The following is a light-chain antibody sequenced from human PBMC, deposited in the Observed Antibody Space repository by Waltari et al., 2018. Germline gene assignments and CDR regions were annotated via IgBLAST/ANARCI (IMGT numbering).Light chain of an antibody. J-gene: IGKJ2*01. CDR1: QSVLYSSNNKNY. CDR3: QQYYSTLYT. V-gene: IGKV4-1*01. CDR2: WAS. Sequence: DIVMTQSPDSLAVSLGERATINCKSGQSVLYSSNNKNYLAWYQQKPGQRPKLLIYWASTRESGVPDRFSGSGSGTDFTLTISSLQAEDVAVYYCQQYYSTLYTFGQGTKLEIK.